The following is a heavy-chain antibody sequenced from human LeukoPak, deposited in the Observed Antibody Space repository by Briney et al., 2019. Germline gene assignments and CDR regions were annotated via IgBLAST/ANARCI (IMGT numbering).Heavy chain of an antibody. V-gene: IGHV3-53*01. J-gene: IGHJ4*02. Sequence: GGSLRLSCAASGFTVSSNYMSWVRQAPGKGLEWVSVIYSGDSTYYAVSVKGRFTISRDNSKNTLYLQMNSLRAEDTAVYYCARDNPPDYWGQGTLVTVSS. CDR2: IYSGDST. CDR1: GFTVSSNY. CDR3: ARDNPPDY.